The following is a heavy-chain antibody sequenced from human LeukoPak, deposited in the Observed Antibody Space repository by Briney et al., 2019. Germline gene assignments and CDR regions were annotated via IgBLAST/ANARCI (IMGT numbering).Heavy chain of an antibody. J-gene: IGHJ4*02. Sequence: PGGSLRLSCAASGFDFESYTMTWVRQAPGKGLEWVSLISATSSDINYAESVRGRFTITRDNAKNSLFLQMDSLRVEDTAIYYCAKGLFSAFDKYLDSWGQGTRDTLSS. CDR1: GFDFESYT. D-gene: IGHD5-12*01. V-gene: IGHV3-21*04. CDR2: ISATSSDI. CDR3: AKGLFSAFDKYLDS.